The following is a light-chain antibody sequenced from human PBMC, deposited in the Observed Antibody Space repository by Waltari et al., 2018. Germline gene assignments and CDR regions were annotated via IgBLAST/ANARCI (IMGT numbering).Light chain of an antibody. CDR3: QSTDSSGDFVV. CDR2: RDT. V-gene: IGLV3-25*03. J-gene: IGLJ2*01. CDR1: ALPNAF. Sequence: SYELTQPPSVSVSPGQTARIPCSGDALPNAFTSWYQQKPGQAPLLLMYRDTERPSVIPERFSGSTSGTIVTLTITGVQAEDEADYYCQSTDSSGDFVVFGSGTRLTVL.